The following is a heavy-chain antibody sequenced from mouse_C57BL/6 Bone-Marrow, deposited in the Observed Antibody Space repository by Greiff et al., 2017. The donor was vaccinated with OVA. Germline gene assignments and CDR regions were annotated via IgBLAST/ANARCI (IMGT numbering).Heavy chain of an antibody. CDR2: IYPRSGNT. CDR3: ARGLRRFAY. CDR1: GYTFTSYG. J-gene: IGHJ3*01. D-gene: IGHD2-4*01. Sequence: VQRVESGAELARPGASVKLSCKASGYTFTSYGISWVKQRTGQGLEWIGEIYPRSGNTYYNEKFKGKATLTADKSSSTAYMELRSLTSEDSAVYFCARGLRRFAYWGQGTLVTVSA. V-gene: IGHV1-81*01.